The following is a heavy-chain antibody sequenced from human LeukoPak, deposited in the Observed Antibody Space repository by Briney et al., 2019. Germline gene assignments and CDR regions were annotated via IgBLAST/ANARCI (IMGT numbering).Heavy chain of an antibody. J-gene: IGHJ4*02. Sequence: SVKVSCKASGGTFSSYAISWVRQAPGQGLEWMGRIIPILGIANYAQKFQGRVTITADKSTSTAYMELSSLRSEDTAVYYCARDQRPGGNSSHAKDDYWGQGTLVTVSS. V-gene: IGHV1-69*04. CDR3: ARDQRPGGNSSHAKDDY. D-gene: IGHD6-13*01. CDR2: IIPILGIA. CDR1: GGTFSSYA.